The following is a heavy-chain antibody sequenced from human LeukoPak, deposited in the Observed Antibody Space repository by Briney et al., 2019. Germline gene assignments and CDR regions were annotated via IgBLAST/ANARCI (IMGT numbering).Heavy chain of an antibody. D-gene: IGHD3-9*01. V-gene: IGHV4-34*01. J-gene: IGHJ4*02. Sequence: SETLSLTCAVYGGSFSGCYWSWIRQPPGKGLEWIGEINHSGSTNYNPSLKSRVTISVDTSKNQFSLKLSSVTAADTAVYYCARGELRYFDWLLYYWGQGTLVTVSS. CDR3: ARGELRYFDWLLYY. CDR1: GGSFSGCY. CDR2: INHSGST.